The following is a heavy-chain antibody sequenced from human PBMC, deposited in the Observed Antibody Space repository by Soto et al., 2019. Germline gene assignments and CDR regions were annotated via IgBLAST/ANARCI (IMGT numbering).Heavy chain of an antibody. CDR2: IKQDGSEK. Sequence: GGSLRLSCAASGFTFSSYWMSWVRQAPGKGLEWVANIKQDGSEKYYVDSVKGRFTISRDNAKNPLYLQMNSLRAEDTAVYYCARDGPNWNYGMDVWGQGTTVTVSS. V-gene: IGHV3-7*03. CDR3: ARDGPNWNYGMDV. D-gene: IGHD1-20*01. CDR1: GFTFSSYW. J-gene: IGHJ6*02.